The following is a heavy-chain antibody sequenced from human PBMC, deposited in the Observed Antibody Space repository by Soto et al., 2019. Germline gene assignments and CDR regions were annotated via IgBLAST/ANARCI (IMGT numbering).Heavy chain of an antibody. CDR3: ARGSFGWYQLLALYYYYYGMDV. J-gene: IGHJ6*02. CDR2: MNPNSGNT. CDR1: GYTFTSYD. V-gene: IGHV1-8*01. D-gene: IGHD2-2*01. Sequence: ASVKVSCKASGYTFTSYDINWVRQATGQGLEWMGWMNPNSGNTGYAQKFQGRVTMTRNTSISTAYMELSSLRSEDTAVYYCARGSFGWYQLLALYYYYYGMDVWGQGTTVTVSS.